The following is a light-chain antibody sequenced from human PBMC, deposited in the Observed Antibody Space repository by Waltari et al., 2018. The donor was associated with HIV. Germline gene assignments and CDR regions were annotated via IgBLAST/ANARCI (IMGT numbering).Light chain of an antibody. J-gene: IGLJ1*01. CDR3: HVWDSTSDGYV. CDR2: DDT. CDR1: NVESKS. V-gene: IGLV3-21*02. Sequence: SYVLTQPPSESVAPGQTARVTCGGPNVESKSVHWYQQKAGQPPTLVLYDDTDRPSGIPERFSGSNSGNTATLTISRVEVGDEADYYCHVWDSTSDGYVFGSGTKVTV.